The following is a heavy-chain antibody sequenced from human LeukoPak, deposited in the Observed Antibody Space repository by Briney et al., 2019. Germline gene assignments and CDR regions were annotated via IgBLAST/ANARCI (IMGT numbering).Heavy chain of an antibody. V-gene: IGHV1-8*01. CDR3: ARGQRLGY. Sequence: EWMGWLNPNTGDTGYAQKFQDRVTMTRNTSISTAYTELSSLRSEDTAVYYCARGQRLGYWGQGTLVTVSS. CDR2: LNPNTGDT. D-gene: IGHD6-25*01. J-gene: IGHJ4*02.